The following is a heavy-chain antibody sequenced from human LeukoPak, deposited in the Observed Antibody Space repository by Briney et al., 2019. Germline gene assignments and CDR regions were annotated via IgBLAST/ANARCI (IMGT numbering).Heavy chain of an antibody. J-gene: IGHJ6*03. D-gene: IGHD2-2*01. CDR1: GFTFSSYS. V-gene: IGHV3-48*01. CDR3: AREGVVPAAMRSFTYYYYYYMDV. Sequence: GGSLRLSCAASGFTFSSYSMNWVRQAPGKGLEWVSYISSSSSTIYYADSVKGRFTISRDNAKNSLYLQMNSLRAEDTAVYYCAREGVVPAAMRSFTYYYYYYMDVWGKGTTVTVSS. CDR2: ISSSSSTI.